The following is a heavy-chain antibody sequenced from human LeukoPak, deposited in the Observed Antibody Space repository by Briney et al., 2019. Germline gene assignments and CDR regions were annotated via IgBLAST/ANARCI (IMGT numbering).Heavy chain of an antibody. CDR1: GYTFTGYY. D-gene: IGHD6-13*01. J-gene: IGHJ6*02. CDR3: ARGIAAAGTDYGMDV. V-gene: IGHV1-2*02. Sequence: ASVKVSCKASGYTFTGYYMHWVRQAPGQGLEWMGWINPNSGGTNYAQKSQGRVTMTRDTSISTAYMELSRLRSDDTAVYYCARGIAAAGTDYGMDVWGQGTTVTVSS. CDR2: INPNSGGT.